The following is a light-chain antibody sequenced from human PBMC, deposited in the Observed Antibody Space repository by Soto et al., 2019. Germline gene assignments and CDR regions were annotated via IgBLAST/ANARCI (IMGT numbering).Light chain of an antibody. Sequence: VLTQPPSVSGAPGQRVTISCTGSSSNIGAGYDVHWYQQLPGTAPKLLIYGDSNRPSGVPDRFSGSKSATSASLAITGLQAEDEADYYCQSYDSSLSRSRVFGTGTKLTVL. V-gene: IGLV1-40*01. CDR1: SSNIGAGYD. CDR2: GDS. J-gene: IGLJ1*01. CDR3: QSYDSSLSRSRV.